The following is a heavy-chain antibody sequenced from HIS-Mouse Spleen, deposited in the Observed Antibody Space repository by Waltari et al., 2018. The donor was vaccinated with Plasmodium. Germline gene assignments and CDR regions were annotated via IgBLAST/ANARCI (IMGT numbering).Heavy chain of an antibody. Sequence: EVQLVESGGGLVQPGGSLRLSCAASGFNFSSYGMSWVRQAPGNGMEGVANLKQDGSEKYDVDSVKGRFTIDGDNAKNSLYLQMNSLRAEDTAVYYCASSWYWYFDLWGRGTLVTVSS. J-gene: IGHJ2*01. CDR2: LKQDGSEK. CDR3: ASSWYWYFDL. V-gene: IGHV3-7*01. CDR1: GFNFSSYG. D-gene: IGHD6-13*01.